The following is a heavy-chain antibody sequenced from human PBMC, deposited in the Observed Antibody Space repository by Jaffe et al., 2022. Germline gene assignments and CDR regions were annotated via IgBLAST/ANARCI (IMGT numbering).Heavy chain of an antibody. V-gene: IGHV4-38-2*02. CDR1: GYSISSGYY. J-gene: IGHJ4*02. D-gene: IGHD3-10*01. Sequence: QVQLQESGPGLVKPSETLSLTCAVSGYSISSGYYWGWIRQPPGKGLEWIGSIYHSGSTYYNPSLKSRVTISVDTSKNQFSLKLSSVTAADTAVYYCAREMVEYGSDRIDYWGQGTLVTVSS. CDR3: AREMVEYGSDRIDY. CDR2: IYHSGST.